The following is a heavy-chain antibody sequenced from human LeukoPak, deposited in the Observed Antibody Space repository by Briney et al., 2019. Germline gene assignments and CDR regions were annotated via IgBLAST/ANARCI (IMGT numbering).Heavy chain of an antibody. CDR3: AREAQQLGYWYFDL. V-gene: IGHV1-69*05. Sequence: SVKASCKASGGTFTSYAISWVRQAPGQGLEWMGGIIPIFGTANYAQKFQGRVTITTDESTSTACMELSSLRSEDTAVYYCAREAQQLGYWYFDLWGRGTLVTVSS. CDR2: IIPIFGTA. D-gene: IGHD6-13*01. CDR1: GGTFTSYA. J-gene: IGHJ2*01.